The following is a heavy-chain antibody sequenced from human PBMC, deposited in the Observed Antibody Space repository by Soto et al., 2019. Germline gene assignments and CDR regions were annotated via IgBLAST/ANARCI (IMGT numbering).Heavy chain of an antibody. J-gene: IGHJ6*02. CDR3: GTSSRKDYHFAMDV. V-gene: IGHV3-53*01. D-gene: IGHD6-6*01. CDR1: GFSVSSSD. Sequence: GGSLRLSCAASGFSVSSSDMSWVRQVPGEGLEWVSVIYSGGSTHDADYVKGRFSVSRDTSKNTVDLQMNSLRVDDTAVYYCGTSSRKDYHFAMDVWGQGTAVTVSS. CDR2: IYSGGST.